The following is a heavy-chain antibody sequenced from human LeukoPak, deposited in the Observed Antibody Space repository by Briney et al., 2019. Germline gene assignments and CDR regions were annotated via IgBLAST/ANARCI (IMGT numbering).Heavy chain of an antibody. J-gene: IGHJ4*02. D-gene: IGHD3-3*01. CDR2: IIPILGRP. Sequence: SVKVSCKASGDTFSSDDISWVRQAPGQGLEWMGRIIPILGRPTYVQKFQGRVTFTADKVTSTAYMELRSLISDDTAVYYCARVDDFWGTYWGQGTLVTVSS. V-gene: IGHV1-69*04. CDR1: GDTFSSDD. CDR3: ARVDDFWGTY.